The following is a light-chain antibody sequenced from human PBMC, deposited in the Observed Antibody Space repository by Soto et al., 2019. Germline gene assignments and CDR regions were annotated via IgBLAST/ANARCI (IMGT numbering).Light chain of an antibody. CDR1: QSVTYN. J-gene: IGKJ4*01. V-gene: IGKV3-15*01. Sequence: EIVMTQSPATLSVSPGETATLSCRASQSVTYNLAWYQQKPGQGPRLLIYGAFTRATGIPARFSGSGSGTEFTLTISSLQSDDLAVYYCQQYKNWPPLTFGGGTKVEIK. CDR3: QQYKNWPPLT. CDR2: GAF.